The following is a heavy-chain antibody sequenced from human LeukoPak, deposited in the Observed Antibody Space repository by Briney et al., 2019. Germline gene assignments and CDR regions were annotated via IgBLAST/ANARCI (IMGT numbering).Heavy chain of an antibody. CDR1: GFTFSTYG. CDR2: IRYDESKE. CDR3: AKALVTTLINTYQIDF. J-gene: IGHJ4*02. D-gene: IGHD4-23*01. V-gene: IGHV3-30*02. Sequence: GGSLRLSCAASGFTFSTYGMHWVRQSPGKGLEWVAFIRYDESKEFYADSLKGRFTVSRDNSQNTQFLQINSLRTEDTAVYYCAKALVTTLINTYQIDFWGQGTLVTVSS.